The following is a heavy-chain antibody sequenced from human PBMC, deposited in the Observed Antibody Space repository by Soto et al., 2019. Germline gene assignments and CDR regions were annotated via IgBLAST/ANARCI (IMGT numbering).Heavy chain of an antibody. CDR1: GGSISSYY. D-gene: IGHD3-10*01. CDR3: ARGPLSDYYGSGSFDQKIDY. Sequence: PSDTLSLTCTVSGGSISSYYWSWIRQPPGKGLEWIGYIFYSGSTNYSPSLQSRVSMSVDTSKNQFSLKLRSVTAADTAVYYCARGPLSDYYGSGSFDQKIDYWGQGTLVTVSS. V-gene: IGHV4-59*01. CDR2: IFYSGST. J-gene: IGHJ4*02.